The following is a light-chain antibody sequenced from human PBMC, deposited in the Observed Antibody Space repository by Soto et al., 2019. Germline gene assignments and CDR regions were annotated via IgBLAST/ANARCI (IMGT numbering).Light chain of an antibody. CDR1: SSDVGAFNY. J-gene: IGLJ1*01. V-gene: IGLV2-14*03. CDR2: DVT. CDR3: SSYTTRNTEV. Sequence: QSVLTQPASVSGSPGQSISISRIGTSSDVGAFNYVSWYQHHPGKAPQLIIYDVTSRPSGVSNRFSASKSGNTASLTISWLQAEDEADYYCSSYTTRNTEVFGTGTKVTVL.